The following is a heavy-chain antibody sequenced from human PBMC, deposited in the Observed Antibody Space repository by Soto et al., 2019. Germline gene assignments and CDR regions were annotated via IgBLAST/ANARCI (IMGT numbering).Heavy chain of an antibody. Sequence: QVQLQQWGPELLKPSETCPPPWAAFVGPSMGYYWTWIRQPQGKGLEWIGEINHSGSTNYNPSLKSRVTISVDTSKNQFSLKLSSVTAADTAVYYCARSKSAVTTPFDYWGQGTLVTVSS. CDR3: ARSKSAVTTPFDY. J-gene: IGHJ4*02. CDR2: INHSGST. CDR1: VGPSMGYY. V-gene: IGHV4-34*01. D-gene: IGHD4-17*01.